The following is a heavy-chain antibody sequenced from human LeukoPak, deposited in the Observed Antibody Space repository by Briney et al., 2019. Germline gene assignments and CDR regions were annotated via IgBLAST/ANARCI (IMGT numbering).Heavy chain of an antibody. D-gene: IGHD3-10*01. V-gene: IGHV3-48*02. CDR1: GXTFSIHG. Sequence: AGGSLRLSCAASGXTFSIHGMNWVRQTPGKGLEWVSYIINSGGTIYYADSVQGRFTISRDNAKNSLYLQMNSLRDEDTAVYYCARVGRGLYSMDVWGQGTTVTVSS. CDR2: IINSGGTI. J-gene: IGHJ6*02. CDR3: ARVGRGLYSMDV.